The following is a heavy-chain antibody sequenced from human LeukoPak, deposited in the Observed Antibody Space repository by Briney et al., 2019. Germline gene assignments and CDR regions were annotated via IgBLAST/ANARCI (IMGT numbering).Heavy chain of an antibody. CDR2: INPKNGDT. CDR1: GYTFTAYY. Sequence: ASVKVSCKASGYTFTAYYIHWVRQAPGQGLEWMGLINPKNGDTNYAQKLQGRVTMTTDTSTSTAYMELRSLRSDDTAVYYCARCWWSSGSYKNWFDPWGQGTLVTVSS. D-gene: IGHD3-10*01. V-gene: IGHV1-18*01. J-gene: IGHJ5*02. CDR3: ARCWWSSGSYKNWFDP.